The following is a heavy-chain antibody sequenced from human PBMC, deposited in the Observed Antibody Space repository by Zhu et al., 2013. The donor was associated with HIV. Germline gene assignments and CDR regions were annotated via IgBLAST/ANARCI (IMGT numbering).Heavy chain of an antibody. CDR2: LNPGSGGT. CDR3: AREDRRLMTTLDY. CDR1: RYTFTAYY. J-gene: IGHJ4*02. Sequence: QVQLVQSGTEVKMPGASVTVSCKSARYTFTAYYIHWVRQAPGQGLEWMGWLNPGSGGTTFAQKFQGRVSLTRDTSIDTAYMKLNALTSDDTAVYYCAREDRRLMTTLDYWGQGTLVSVSS. V-gene: IGHV1-2*02. D-gene: IGHD4-4*01.